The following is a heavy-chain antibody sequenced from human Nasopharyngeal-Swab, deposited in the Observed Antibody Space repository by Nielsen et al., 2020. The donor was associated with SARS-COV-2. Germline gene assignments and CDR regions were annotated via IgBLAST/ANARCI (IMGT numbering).Heavy chain of an antibody. D-gene: IGHD5/OR15-5a*01. CDR2: INYSGST. V-gene: IGHV4-31*02. J-gene: IGHJ3*02. Sequence: WIRQPPGKGLEWIGYINYSGSTYYNPSLKSRVTISVDTSKNEFSLKLTSVTAADTAVFYCARFGVFDALDIWGQGTMVTVSS. CDR3: ARFGVFDALDI.